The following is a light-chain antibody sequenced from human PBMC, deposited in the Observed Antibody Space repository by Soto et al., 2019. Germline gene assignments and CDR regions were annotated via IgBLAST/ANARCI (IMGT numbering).Light chain of an antibody. V-gene: IGLV2-14*01. CDR1: SSNVGVYNY. CDR3: NSYTTSSNYV. Sequence: LTQPASVSGSPGQSITISCTGTSSNVGVYNYVSWYQQHPGKAPKLMIYEVSNRPSGVSNRFSGSKSGNTASLTISGLQAEDEDDYYCNSYTTSSNYVFGTGTKVTVL. CDR2: EVS. J-gene: IGLJ1*01.